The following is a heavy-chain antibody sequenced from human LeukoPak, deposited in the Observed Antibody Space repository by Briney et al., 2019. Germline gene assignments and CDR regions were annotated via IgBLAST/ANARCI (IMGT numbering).Heavy chain of an antibody. CDR1: GYTFTIYG. Sequence: ASVKVSYKASGYTFTIYGISWERQAPGQGLEWKGWFSAYEGNTNYAQKLQGRVTMTTDASTSTAYMELRSLRSDDTAVYYCARVITSSSWYSHGYYGMDVWGQGTTVTVSS. CDR2: FSAYEGNT. D-gene: IGHD6-13*01. V-gene: IGHV1-18*01. J-gene: IGHJ6*02. CDR3: ARVITSSSWYSHGYYGMDV.